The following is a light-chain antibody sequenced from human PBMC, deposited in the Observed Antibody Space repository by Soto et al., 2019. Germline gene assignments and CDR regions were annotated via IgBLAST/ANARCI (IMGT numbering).Light chain of an antibody. Sequence: QSVLTHPASVSGSPGQSITISSTGTSSDVGGYIYVSWYQQHPGKAPKLMIYDVTSRPSGVSYRFSGSKSGDTASLTISGLQAEDEADYYCSSYTTSSSYVFGTGTKVTVL. CDR2: DVT. J-gene: IGLJ1*01. V-gene: IGLV2-14*01. CDR3: SSYTTSSSYV. CDR1: SSDVGGYIY.